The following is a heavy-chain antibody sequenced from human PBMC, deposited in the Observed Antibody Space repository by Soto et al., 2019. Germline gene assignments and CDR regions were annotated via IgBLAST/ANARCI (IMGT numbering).Heavy chain of an antibody. CDR1: GDSINSGAHY. J-gene: IGHJ4*02. Sequence: SETLSLTCNVSGDSINSGAHYWTWIRQHPGKGLEWIGYIYYSGSTYYNPSLKSRVTISVDASRIQFSLDLSSVTAADTAVYYCATMGTPVTGLYYFDYWGQGTLVTVSS. D-gene: IGHD4-17*01. CDR3: ATMGTPVTGLYYFDY. CDR2: IYYSGST. V-gene: IGHV4-30-4*08.